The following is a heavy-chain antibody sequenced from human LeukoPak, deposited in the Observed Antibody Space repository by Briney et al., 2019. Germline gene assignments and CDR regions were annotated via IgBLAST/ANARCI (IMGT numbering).Heavy chain of an antibody. Sequence: SQTLSLTCAISGDSVSSNSAAWNWIRQSPSRGLEWLGRTYYRSRWFNDYAVSVKSRITFNPDISKNQFSLQLNSVTPEDTAVYYCARDLSSGWYYFDCWGQGTLVTVSS. D-gene: IGHD6-19*01. J-gene: IGHJ4*02. CDR3: ARDLSSGWYYFDC. CDR2: TYYRSRWFN. V-gene: IGHV6-1*01. CDR1: GDSVSSNSAA.